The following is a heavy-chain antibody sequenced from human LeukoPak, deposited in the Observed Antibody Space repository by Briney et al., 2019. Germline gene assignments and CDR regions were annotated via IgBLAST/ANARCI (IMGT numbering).Heavy chain of an antibody. Sequence: GSLRLSCAASGFTVSSNYMSWIRQPPGKGLEWIGYIYYSGSTNYNPSLKSRVTISVDTSKNQFSLKLSSVTAADTAVYYCAREQGYCSSTSCSAYNWFDPWGQGTLVTVSS. CDR2: IYYSGST. V-gene: IGHV4-59*02. J-gene: IGHJ5*02. D-gene: IGHD2-2*01. CDR3: AREQGYCSSTSCSAYNWFDP. CDR1: GFTVSSNY.